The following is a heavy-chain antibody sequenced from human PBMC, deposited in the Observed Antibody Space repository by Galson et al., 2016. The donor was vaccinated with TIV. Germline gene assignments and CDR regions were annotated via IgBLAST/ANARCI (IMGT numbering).Heavy chain of an antibody. CDR2: INPSGGST. Sequence: SVKVSCKASGYNFTGYFIHWVRQAPGQGLEWMGIINPSGGSTSYAQKFQGRVTMTRVTSTSTVYMELSSLRSEDTAVYYCARDGEVGSSDYDHWGQGTLVSVSS. V-gene: IGHV1-46*01. CDR1: GYNFTGYF. D-gene: IGHD3-22*01. J-gene: IGHJ4*02. CDR3: ARDGEVGSSDYDH.